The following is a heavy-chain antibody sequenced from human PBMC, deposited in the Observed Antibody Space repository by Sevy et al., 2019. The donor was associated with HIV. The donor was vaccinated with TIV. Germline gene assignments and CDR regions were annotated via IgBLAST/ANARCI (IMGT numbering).Heavy chain of an antibody. D-gene: IGHD3-22*01. Sequence: ASVKVSCKASGYTFTGYYMHWVRQAPGQGLEWMGWINPNSGGTNYAQKFQGRVTMTRDTSISTAYMELSRLRSDDTAVYYCARTMIVVAPFDYWGQGTLVTVSS. CDR2: INPNSGGT. CDR3: ARTMIVVAPFDY. J-gene: IGHJ4*02. V-gene: IGHV1-2*02. CDR1: GYTFTGYY.